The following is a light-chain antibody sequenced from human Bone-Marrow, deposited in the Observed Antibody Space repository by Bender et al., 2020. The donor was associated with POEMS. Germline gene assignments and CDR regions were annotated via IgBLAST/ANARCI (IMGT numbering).Light chain of an antibody. Sequence: SSELTQPPSVSVSPGQTARITCSGDALPKQYVCWYQQRPGQAPVLVVYNDNDRPSGIPERFSGSNSGNTATLTISGLQAEDEADYYCCSYAGAPTLFLKFGGGTKLTVL. J-gene: IGLJ2*01. CDR3: CSYAGAPTLFLK. CDR2: NDN. V-gene: IGLV3-25*03. CDR1: ALPKQY.